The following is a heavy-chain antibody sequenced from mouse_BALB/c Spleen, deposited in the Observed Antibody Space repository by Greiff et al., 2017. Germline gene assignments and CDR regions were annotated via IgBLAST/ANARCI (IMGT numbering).Heavy chain of an antibody. J-gene: IGHJ2*01. D-gene: IGHD3-2*01. CDR1: GFAFSRYW. CDR3: ARRGDSSGFLDY. Sequence: EVKLVESGGGLVQPGGSLKLSCAASGFAFSRYWMSWVRQAPGKGLEWIGEINPDSSTINYTPSLKDKFIISRDNAKNTLYLQMSKVRSEDTALYYCARRGDSSGFLDYWGQGTTLTVSS. CDR2: INPDSSTI. V-gene: IGHV4-1*02.